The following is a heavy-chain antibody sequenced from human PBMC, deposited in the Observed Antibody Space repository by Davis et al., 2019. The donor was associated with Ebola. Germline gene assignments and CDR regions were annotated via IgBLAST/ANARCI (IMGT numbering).Heavy chain of an antibody. CDR2: ISTASGDT. CDR3: AREEGAALGSP. J-gene: IGHJ5*02. Sequence: ASVKVSCKTSGYNFTTYTIHWVRQAPGQGLEWMGWISTASGDTQYSQIFQGRVTITRDTSASTAYMELSSLRSEDTAVYYCAREEGAALGSPWGQGTLVTVSS. V-gene: IGHV1-3*04. D-gene: IGHD6-6*01. CDR1: GYNFTTYT.